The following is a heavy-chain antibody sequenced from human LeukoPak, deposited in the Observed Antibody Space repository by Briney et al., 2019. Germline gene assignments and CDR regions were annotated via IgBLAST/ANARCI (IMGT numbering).Heavy chain of an antibody. CDR2: ISGGST. CDR1: GFTVSSNE. J-gene: IGHJ4*02. V-gene: IGHV3-38-3*01. D-gene: IGHD2-15*01. CDR3: KKDPPPSSGGSCCRGY. Sequence: GGSLRLSCAASGFTVSSNEMSWVRQAPGKGLEWVSSISGGSTYYADSRKGRFTISRDNSKNTLHLQMNSLRAEDTAVYYCKKDPPPSSGGSCCRGYWGQGTLVTVSS.